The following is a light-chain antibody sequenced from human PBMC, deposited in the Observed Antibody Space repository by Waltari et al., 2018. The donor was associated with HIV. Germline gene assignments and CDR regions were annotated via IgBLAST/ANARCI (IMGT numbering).Light chain of an antibody. CDR3: AAWDDSLSGVV. V-gene: IGLV1-47*01. CDR1: NSNIGRTY. Sequence: QSVLTQPPSASGTPGPRVTISCSGSNSNIGRTYVYWYPQLPGTTPKLLIYTNNQRPSGVPDRFSCSKSGTSASLAISGLRSEDEADYYCAAWDDSLSGVVFGGGTKLTVL. CDR2: TNN. J-gene: IGLJ2*01.